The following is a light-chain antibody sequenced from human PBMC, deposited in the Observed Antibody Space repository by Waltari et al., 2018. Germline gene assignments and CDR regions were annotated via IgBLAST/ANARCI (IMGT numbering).Light chain of an antibody. V-gene: IGLV4-69*01. J-gene: IGLJ3*02. CDR3: QTGGHGTGV. CDR2: VKRDGSH. Sequence: QLVLTQSPSAPASLGASVRLTCTLSSGHRTNVIAWLPQQPEERPRYLMRVKRDGSHSKGDEIPDRCAGSSSGAERYLTIASLPSEDEADYYCQTGGHGTGVFGGGTKVTVL. CDR1: SGHRTNV.